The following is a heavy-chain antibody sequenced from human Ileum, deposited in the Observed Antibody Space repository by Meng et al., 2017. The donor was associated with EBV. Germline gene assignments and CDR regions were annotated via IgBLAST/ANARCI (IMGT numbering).Heavy chain of an antibody. CDR3: ARGYGSGRDYFDY. Sequence: VRQQESCQWLVRPSTTLALTCAVSGCSNSCSNLWHWCRNPPGKGLDWIGEIYYSGSTIYNPTLKSRVTISIDKSKNLFSLKLSSNTAADTAVYYCARGYGSGRDYFDYWGQGTLVTVSS. CDR1: GCSNSCSNL. CDR2: IYYSGST. J-gene: IGHJ4*02. D-gene: IGHD3-10*01. V-gene: IGHV4-4*02.